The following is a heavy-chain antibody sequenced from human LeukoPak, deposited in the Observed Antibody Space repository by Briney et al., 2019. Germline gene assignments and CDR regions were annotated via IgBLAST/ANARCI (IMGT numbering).Heavy chain of an antibody. Sequence: QPGGSLRLSCAASGFSISTKWMSWVRQAPGKGLEWVGNIHPHGREQYPVDSVKGRFTISRDNARNSLFLQMNSLRVEDTAVYYCASQSYARFDPWGQGTLVTVSS. J-gene: IGHJ5*02. CDR2: IHPHGREQ. V-gene: IGHV3-7*01. CDR1: GFSISTKW. CDR3: ASQSYARFDP. D-gene: IGHD3-16*01.